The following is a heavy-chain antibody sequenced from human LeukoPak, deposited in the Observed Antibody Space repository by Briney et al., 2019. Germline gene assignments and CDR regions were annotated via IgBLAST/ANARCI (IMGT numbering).Heavy chain of an antibody. CDR1: GFTFDDYA. Sequence: PGGSLRLSCAASGFTFDDYAMHWVRQAPGKGLEWVSGISWNSGSIGYADSVKGRFTISRDNAKNSLYLQMNSLRAEDTAVYYCARGSDTAMVPLSYWGQGTLVTVSS. CDR2: ISWNSGSI. CDR3: ARGSDTAMVPLSY. D-gene: IGHD5-18*01. J-gene: IGHJ4*02. V-gene: IGHV3-9*01.